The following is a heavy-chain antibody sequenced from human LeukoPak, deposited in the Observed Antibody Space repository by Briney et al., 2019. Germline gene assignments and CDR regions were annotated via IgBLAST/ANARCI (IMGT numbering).Heavy chain of an antibody. J-gene: IGHJ4*02. V-gene: IGHV1-2*02. CDR2: INPNSGGT. Sequence: GASVKVSCKASGYTFTGYYMHWVRQAPGQGLEWMGWINPNSGGTNYAQKFQGRVTMARDTSISTAYMELSRLRSDDTAVYYCVRGGPYYYDSSGYPDYWGQGTLVTVSS. CDR1: GYTFTGYY. D-gene: IGHD3-22*01. CDR3: VRGGPYYYDSSGYPDY.